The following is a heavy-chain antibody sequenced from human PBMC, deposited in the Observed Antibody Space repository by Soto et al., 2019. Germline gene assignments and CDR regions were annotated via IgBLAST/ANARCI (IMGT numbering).Heavy chain of an antibody. J-gene: IGHJ5*02. CDR1: GGSISSGGYY. Sequence: SETLSLTCTVSGGSISSGGYYWSWIRQHPGKGLEWIGYIYYSGSTYYNPSLKSRVTISVDTSKNQFSLKLSSVTAADTAVYYCAREIEYAPGFAPWGQGTLVTVSS. V-gene: IGHV4-31*03. CDR2: IYYSGST. D-gene: IGHD2-2*01. CDR3: AREIEYAPGFAP.